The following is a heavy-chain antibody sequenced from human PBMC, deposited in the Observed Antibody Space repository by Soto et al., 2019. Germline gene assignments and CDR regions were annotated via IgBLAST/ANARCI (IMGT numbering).Heavy chain of an antibody. V-gene: IGHV4-39*01. J-gene: IGHJ4*02. CDR3: ARHGGEGQHVLLWFGELLYGYFDY. Sequence: QLQLQESGPGLVKPSETLSLTCTVSGGTISSSSYYWGWIRQPPGKGLEWIGSIYYSGSTYYNPSLKSRVTISVDTSKNQFSLKLSSVTAADTAVYYCARHGGEGQHVLLWFGELLYGYFDYWGQGTLVTVSS. CDR1: GGTISSSSYY. CDR2: IYYSGST. D-gene: IGHD3-10*01.